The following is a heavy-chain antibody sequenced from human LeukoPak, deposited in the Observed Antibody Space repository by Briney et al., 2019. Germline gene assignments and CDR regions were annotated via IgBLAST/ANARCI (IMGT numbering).Heavy chain of an antibody. V-gene: IGHV4-59*13. D-gene: IGHD2-15*01. Sequence: SETLSLTCTVSGSSINSYYWNWIRQPPGKGLEWIGYLYYSGSTNYNPSLKSRVTISVDTFKNQFSLKLSSVTAADTAVYYCARAGGYCSGGTCYNWFDPWGQGTPVTVSS. J-gene: IGHJ5*02. CDR2: LYYSGST. CDR1: GSSINSYY. CDR3: ARAGGYCSGGTCYNWFDP.